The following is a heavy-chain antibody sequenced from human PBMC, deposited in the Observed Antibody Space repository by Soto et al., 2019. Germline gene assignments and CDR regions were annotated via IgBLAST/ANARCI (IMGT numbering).Heavy chain of an antibody. CDR1: GNTFTSYD. V-gene: IGHV1-8*01. J-gene: IGHJ4*02. D-gene: IGHD3-10*01. CDR3: ARGRASGSYYLLDY. CDR2: INPNSGNI. Sequence: ASATVSCKASGNTFTSYDINWVRQATGHGLEWMGWINPNSGNIGYAQKFQGRVTMTRDTAIRTAYMEVSRLRSDDTAVYYCARGRASGSYYLLDYWGQGTLVTVSS.